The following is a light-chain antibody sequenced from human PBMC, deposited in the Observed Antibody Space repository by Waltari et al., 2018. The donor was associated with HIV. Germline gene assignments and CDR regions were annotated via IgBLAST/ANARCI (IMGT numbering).Light chain of an antibody. J-gene: IGKJ4*02. V-gene: IGKV3-11*01. CDR3: QHRSGV. CDR2: ATS. CDR1: QRLTSF. Sequence: IVLTQSPVTLSMSPGERATLPCKATQRLTSFLAWYQQQPGQDPRLLIYATSKRATGIPGRFSGRGSGTDFTLTISSLEPEDFAVYYCQHRSGVFGGGTTVE.